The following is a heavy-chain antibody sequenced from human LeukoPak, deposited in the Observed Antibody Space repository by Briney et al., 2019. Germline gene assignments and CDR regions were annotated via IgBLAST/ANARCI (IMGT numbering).Heavy chain of an antibody. V-gene: IGHV3-21*01. D-gene: IGHD6-6*01. J-gene: IGHJ4*02. Sequence: GGSLRLSCAASGFTFSSYAMSWVRQAPGKGLEWVSSMSGSGGSTDYADSVKGRFTISRDNAKNSLYLQMNSLRAEDTAVYYCARDHDSSSTTPLDYWGQGTLVTVSS. CDR1: GFTFSSYA. CDR3: ARDHDSSSTTPLDY. CDR2: MSGSGGST.